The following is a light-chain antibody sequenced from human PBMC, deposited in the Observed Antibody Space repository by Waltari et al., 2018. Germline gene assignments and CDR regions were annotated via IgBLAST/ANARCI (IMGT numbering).Light chain of an antibody. Sequence: IQLTQSPSSLSASVGDRVTIPCRASQGVNVYLPWYQQKQGKAPKLLIYAASTLQSGVSSRFTGSGSGTYFTLSITSLQPEDVATYYCQQSYSTPLYSFGQGTKLEIK. CDR1: QGVNVY. CDR3: QQSYSTPLYS. J-gene: IGKJ2*01. V-gene: IGKV1-39*01. CDR2: AAS.